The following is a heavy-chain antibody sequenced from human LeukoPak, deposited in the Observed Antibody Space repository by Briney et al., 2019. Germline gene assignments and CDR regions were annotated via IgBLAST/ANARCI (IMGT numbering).Heavy chain of an antibody. CDR1: GSTFSRHW. J-gene: IGHJ4*02. D-gene: IGHD3-22*01. CDR2: INQDGSEK. Sequence: PGGSLRLSCAASGSTFSRHWMSWVRQAPGKGLEWVANINQDGSEKHYVDSVKGRFTISRDNAKNSLYLQMNSLRAEDTAVYYCAREEGIDGSGYYYVLGYWGQGTLVTVSS. CDR3: AREEGIDGSGYYYVLGY. V-gene: IGHV3-7*01.